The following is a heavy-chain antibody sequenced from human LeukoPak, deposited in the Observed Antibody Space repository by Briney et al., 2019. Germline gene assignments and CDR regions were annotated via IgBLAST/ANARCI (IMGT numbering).Heavy chain of an antibody. V-gene: IGHV4-38-2*02. CDR1: GYSISSGYY. Sequence: PSETLSLTCTVSGYSISSGYYWGWIRQPPGKGLEWIGSIYHSGSTYYNPSLKSRVTISVDTSKNQFSLKLSSVTAADTAVYYCARDLNWNYLGDWGQGTLVTVSS. CDR2: IYHSGST. D-gene: IGHD1-7*01. CDR3: ARDLNWNYLGD. J-gene: IGHJ4*02.